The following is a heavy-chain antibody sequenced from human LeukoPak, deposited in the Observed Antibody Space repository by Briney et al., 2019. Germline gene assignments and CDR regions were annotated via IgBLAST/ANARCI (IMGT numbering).Heavy chain of an antibody. CDR1: GYTFTSYD. V-gene: IGHV1-8*03. Sequence: ASVKVSCKASGYTFTSYDINWVRQATGHGLEWMGWMNPNSGNTGYAQKFQGRVTITRNTSISTAYMELSSLRSEDTAVYYCARESSGWYGLYYYYYYMDVWGKGTTVTVSS. CDR3: ARESSGWYGLYYYYYYMDV. J-gene: IGHJ6*03. CDR2: MNPNSGNT. D-gene: IGHD6-19*01.